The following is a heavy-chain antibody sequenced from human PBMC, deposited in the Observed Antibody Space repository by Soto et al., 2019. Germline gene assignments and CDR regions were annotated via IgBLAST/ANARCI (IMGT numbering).Heavy chain of an antibody. D-gene: IGHD3-22*01. CDR1: GGSISSGDYY. J-gene: IGHJ3*02. Sequence: QVQLQESGPGLVKPSQTLSLTCTVSGGSISSGDYYWSWIRQPPGKGLEWIGYIYYSGSTYYNPSLKSRVTISVDTSKNQFSLQLSSVTAADTAVYYCARDSSGYIDAFDIWGQGTMVTVSS. CDR3: ARDSSGYIDAFDI. V-gene: IGHV4-30-4*01. CDR2: IYYSGST.